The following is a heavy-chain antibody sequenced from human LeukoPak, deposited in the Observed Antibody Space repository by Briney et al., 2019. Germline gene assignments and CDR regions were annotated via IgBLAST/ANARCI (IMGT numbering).Heavy chain of an antibody. J-gene: IGHJ4*02. CDR3: ARDFRGWGVTIFGVGQAPDY. Sequence: GSSVKVSCKASGGTFSSYAISWVRQAPGQGLEWMGGIIPIFGTANYAQKFQGRVTITTDESTSTAYMELSSLRSEDTAVYYCARDFRGWGVTIFGVGQAPDYWGQGTLVTVSS. CDR1: GGTFSSYA. CDR2: IIPIFGTA. D-gene: IGHD3-3*01. V-gene: IGHV1-69*05.